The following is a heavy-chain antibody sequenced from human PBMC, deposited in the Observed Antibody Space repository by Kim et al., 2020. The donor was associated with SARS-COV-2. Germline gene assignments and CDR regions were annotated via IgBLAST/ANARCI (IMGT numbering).Heavy chain of an antibody. D-gene: IGHD3-22*01. CDR1: GYTFTSYG. Sequence: ASVKVSCKASGYTFTSYGISWVRQAPGQGLEWMGWISAYNGNTNYAQKLQGRVTMTTDTSTSTAYMELRSLRSDDTAVYYCARVLELPGYYDLFDYWGQGTLVTVSS. CDR3: ARVLELPGYYDLFDY. V-gene: IGHV1-18*01. J-gene: IGHJ4*02. CDR2: ISAYNGNT.